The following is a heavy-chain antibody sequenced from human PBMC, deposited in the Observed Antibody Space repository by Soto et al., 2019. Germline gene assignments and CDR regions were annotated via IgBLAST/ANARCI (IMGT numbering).Heavy chain of an antibody. CDR1: GYSFTTSW. J-gene: IGHJ6*02. D-gene: IGHD5-12*01. V-gene: IGHV5-51*01. CDR3: AKSGYSSHGMDV. Sequence: GDSLKISCKDSGYSFTTSWIAWVRHMPGKGLEWMGIIYPGDSGTRYSPSFQGQVTISADKSTGTAYLQWSSLKASDTAIYYCAKSGYSSHGMDVWGQGTTVTVSS. CDR2: IYPGDSGT.